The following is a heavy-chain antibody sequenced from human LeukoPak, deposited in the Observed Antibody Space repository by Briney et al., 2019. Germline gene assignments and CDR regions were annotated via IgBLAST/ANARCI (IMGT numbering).Heavy chain of an antibody. D-gene: IGHD1-26*01. Sequence: SVKVSCKASGGTFSSYAISWVRQAPGQGLEWMGGIIPIFGTANYAQKFQGRVTITTDESTNTAYMELSSLRSEDTAVYYCARDISGSYHYFDYWGQGTLVTVSS. CDR1: GGTFSSYA. V-gene: IGHV1-69*05. CDR2: IIPIFGTA. CDR3: ARDISGSYHYFDY. J-gene: IGHJ4*02.